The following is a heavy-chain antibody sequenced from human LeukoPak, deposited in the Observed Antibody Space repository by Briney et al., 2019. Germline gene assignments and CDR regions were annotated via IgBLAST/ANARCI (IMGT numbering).Heavy chain of an antibody. CDR2: VSDGST. CDR1: GFTFRSYA. J-gene: IGHJ4*02. CDR3: ARGESIAAPPATDDY. V-gene: IGHV3-21*01. Sequence: PGGSLRLSCAASGFTFRSYAMSWVRQAPGKGREWVSCVSDGSTYYVDSVKGRFTISRDNAKNSLYLQMNSLRAEDTAVYYCARGESIAAPPATDDYWGQGTLVTVSS. D-gene: IGHD6-6*01.